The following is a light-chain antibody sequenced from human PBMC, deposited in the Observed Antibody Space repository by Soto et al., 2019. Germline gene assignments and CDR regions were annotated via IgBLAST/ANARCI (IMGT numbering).Light chain of an antibody. CDR2: ADN. V-gene: IGLV1-40*01. CDR3: QSYDTSLSGVI. J-gene: IGLJ7*01. CDR1: SSNIGAGYD. Sequence: QSVLTQTPSVSGAPGQKITMSCTGSSSNIGAGYDVHWYQQIPGAAPRLLISADNNRPSGVPDRFSASKSGTSASLAITGLQAEDEANYYCQSYDTSLSGVIFGAGTQLTVL.